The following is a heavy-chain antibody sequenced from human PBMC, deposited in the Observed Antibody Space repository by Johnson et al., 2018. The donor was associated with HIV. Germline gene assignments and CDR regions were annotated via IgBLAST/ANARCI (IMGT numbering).Heavy chain of an antibody. D-gene: IGHD3-22*01. CDR1: GFTFSSYG. V-gene: IGHV3-30*18. Sequence: QVQLVESGGGVVQPGRSLRLSCAASGFTFSSYGMHWVRQAPGKGLEWVAVISYDGSNKYYADSVKGRFTISRDSSKNTLYLQMNSLRAEDTAVYYCAKGRYYDSTVVLGERAFDSWGQGTMVTVSS. CDR3: AKGRYYDSTVVLGERAFDS. J-gene: IGHJ3*02. CDR2: ISYDGSNK.